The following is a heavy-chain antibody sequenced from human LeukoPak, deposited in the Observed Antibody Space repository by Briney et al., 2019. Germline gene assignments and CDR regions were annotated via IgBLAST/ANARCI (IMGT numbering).Heavy chain of an antibody. V-gene: IGHV3-53*01. J-gene: IGHJ4*02. Sequence: GGSLRLSCAASGFTVSSNYMSWVRQAPGKGLEWVSVLYSGGATYYADSVKGRFTISRDDSKNTLFLQMNSLRAEDTAIYYCARDFSLLGLAVDWGQGTLVTVSS. CDR1: GFTVSSNY. D-gene: IGHD2-15*01. CDR2: LYSGGAT. CDR3: ARDFSLLGLAVD.